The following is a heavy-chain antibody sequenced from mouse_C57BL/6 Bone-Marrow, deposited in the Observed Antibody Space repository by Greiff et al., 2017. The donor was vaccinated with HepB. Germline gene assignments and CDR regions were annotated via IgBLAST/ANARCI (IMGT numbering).Heavy chain of an antibody. Sequence: VQLQESGAELVRPGASVKLSCKASGYTFTDYYINWVKQRPGQGLEWIARIYPGSGNTYYNEKFKGKATLTAEKSSSTAYMQLSSLTSEDSAVYFCARSSYYWGQGTTLTVSS. V-gene: IGHV1-76*01. CDR2: IYPGSGNT. CDR1: GYTFTDYY. CDR3: ARSSYY. J-gene: IGHJ2*01.